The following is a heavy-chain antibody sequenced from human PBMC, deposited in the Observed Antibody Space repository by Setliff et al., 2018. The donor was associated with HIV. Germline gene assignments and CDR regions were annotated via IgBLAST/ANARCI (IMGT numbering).Heavy chain of an antibody. CDR3: ARGPPPDFDY. V-gene: IGHV4-4*07. CDR2: IYTSGST. Sequence: SETLSLTCTVSGGSITNYYWSWVRQPAGKGLEWIGRIYTSGSTGYYPSLKSRVTMSVDTSKNQFSLKLTSMTAADTAVYYCARGPPPDFDYWVPETLLVTVSS. CDR1: GGSITNYY. J-gene: IGHJ4*03.